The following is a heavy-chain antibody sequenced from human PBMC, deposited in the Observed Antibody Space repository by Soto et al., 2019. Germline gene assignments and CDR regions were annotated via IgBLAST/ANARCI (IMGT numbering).Heavy chain of an antibody. CDR3: ARRERYYGSPGWFDP. V-gene: IGHV4-39*01. CDR2: VYYNENT. J-gene: IGHJ5*01. Sequence: LSLTCSVSGASINNFAYYWGWIRQPPGKGLEWIGTVYYNENTYYNPSLKSRVAISVDTAKNQFSLNLRSVTAADTAIYFCARRERYYGSPGWFDPWGQGTLVTVSS. CDR1: GASINNFAYY. D-gene: IGHD3-10*01.